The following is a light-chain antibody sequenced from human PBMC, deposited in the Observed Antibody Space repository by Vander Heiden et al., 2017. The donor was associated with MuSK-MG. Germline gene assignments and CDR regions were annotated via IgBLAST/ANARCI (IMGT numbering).Light chain of an antibody. CDR2: WAS. V-gene: IGKV4-1*01. J-gene: IGKJ1*01. CDR3: QQEDGSPGT. CDR1: QSVLSSSTNKNY. Sequence: DIVMTQSPYSLAVSLGERATINCKSSQSVLSSSTNKNYLAWYQQKPRQPPKLLIYWASTRESGVPDRFSGSGSGTDFTLTISGLQADDVAAYYCQQEDGSPGTFGQGTKVEIK.